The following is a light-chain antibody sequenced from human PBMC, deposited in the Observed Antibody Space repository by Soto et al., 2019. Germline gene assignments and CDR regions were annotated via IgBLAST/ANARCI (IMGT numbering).Light chain of an antibody. V-gene: IGKV1-6*01. CDR3: LQDYNYPRT. J-gene: IGKJ1*01. CDR2: AAS. Sequence: AIQMTQSPSSLSASVGDRVTITCRASQGIRNDLGWYQQKPGKAPKLLIYAASSLQSGVPSRFSGSGSGTDFTLTIRSLQNEDFATYYCLQDYNYPRTFGQGTKVDIK. CDR1: QGIRND.